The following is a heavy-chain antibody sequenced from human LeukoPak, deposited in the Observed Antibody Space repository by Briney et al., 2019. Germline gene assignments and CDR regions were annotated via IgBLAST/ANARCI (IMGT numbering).Heavy chain of an antibody. CDR1: GFTFASYS. Sequence: PGGSLRLSCAAFGFTFASYSMNWVRQAPGKGLEWVSSISGDSTYIYNAGSVKSRFTISRDNAQASLYLQMISLRADDTAVYYCARVSGRLERQSDLDYWGQGTLVIVSS. J-gene: IGHJ4*02. D-gene: IGHD1-1*01. V-gene: IGHV3-21*01. CDR2: ISGDSTYI. CDR3: ARVSGRLERQSDLDY.